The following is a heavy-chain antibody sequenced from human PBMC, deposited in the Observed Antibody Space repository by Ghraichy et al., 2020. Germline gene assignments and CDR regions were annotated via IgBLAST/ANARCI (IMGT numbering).Heavy chain of an antibody. Sequence: ASVKVSFKASGYTFTGFYMHWVRQARGQGLEWMGWINPKSGDTNYAQKFQGRVTMTRDTSISTAYMELGRLRSNDTAVYYCGTFYSTSSYRNYGMDVWGQGTTVTVSS. CDR3: GTFYSTSSYRNYGMDV. J-gene: IGHJ6*02. D-gene: IGHD6-6*01. V-gene: IGHV1-2*02. CDR2: INPKSGDT. CDR1: GYTFTGFY.